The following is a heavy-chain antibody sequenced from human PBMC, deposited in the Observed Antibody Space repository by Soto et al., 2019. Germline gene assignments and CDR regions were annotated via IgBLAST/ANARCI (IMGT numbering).Heavy chain of an antibody. D-gene: IGHD7-27*01. CDR3: ARKAWVRFDY. CDR2: VFHTGDT. J-gene: IGHJ4*02. CDR1: GDSISGSVW. V-gene: IGHV4-4*02. Sequence: SETLSLTCAVSGDSISGSVWWTWVRQPPGKGLEWTGEVFHTGDTYFNPSLRSRVAMSVDKSTNEFSLKVTSVTAADTAIYYCARKAWVRFDYWGPGALVTVST.